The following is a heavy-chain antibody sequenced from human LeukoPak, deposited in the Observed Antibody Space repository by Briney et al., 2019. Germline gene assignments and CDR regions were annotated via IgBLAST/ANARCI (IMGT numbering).Heavy chain of an antibody. CDR2: IYYSGRT. CDR3: ARSAYSNSWFIDY. CDR1: GGSISSYY. J-gene: IGHJ4*02. Sequence: SETLSLTCTVSGGSISSYYWSWIRQPPGKGLEWIGYIYYSGRTNYNPSLKSRVTISVDTSKNQFSLKLSSVTAADTAVYYCARSAYSNSWFIDYWGQGTLVTVSS. D-gene: IGHD6-13*01. V-gene: IGHV4-59*01.